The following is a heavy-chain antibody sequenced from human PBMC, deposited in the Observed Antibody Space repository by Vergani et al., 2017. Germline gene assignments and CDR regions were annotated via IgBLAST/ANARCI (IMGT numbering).Heavy chain of an antibody. CDR1: GFTFSSYG. CDR3: AKGRGYWTNGVCPEDY. CDR2: ISYDGSNK. V-gene: IGHV3-30*18. D-gene: IGHD2-8*01. J-gene: IGHJ4*02. Sequence: QVQLVESGGGVVQPGRSLRLSCAASGFTFSSYGMHWVRQAPGKGLEWVAVISYDGSNKYYADSVKGRFTISRDNSKNTLYLQMNSLRAEDTAVYYCAKGRGYWTNGVCPEDYWGQGTLVTVSS.